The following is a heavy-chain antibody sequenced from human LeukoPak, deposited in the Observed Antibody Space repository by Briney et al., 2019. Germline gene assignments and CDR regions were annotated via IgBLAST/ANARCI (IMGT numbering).Heavy chain of an antibody. CDR1: GFTFTSSA. V-gene: IGHV1-58*02. D-gene: IGHD2-2*01. Sequence: SVKVSCKASGFTFTSSAMQWVRQARGQRLEWIGWIVVGSGNTNYAQKFQERVTITRDMSTSTAYMELSSLRSEDTAVYYCAREGRYQLRVAPFDYWGQGTLVTVSS. CDR3: AREGRYQLRVAPFDY. CDR2: IVVGSGNT. J-gene: IGHJ4*02.